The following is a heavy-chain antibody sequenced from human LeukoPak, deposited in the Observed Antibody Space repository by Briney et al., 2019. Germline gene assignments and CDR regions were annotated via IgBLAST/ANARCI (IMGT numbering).Heavy chain of an antibody. CDR2: INHSGST. CDR3: ARVRHSSSWYYFDY. J-gene: IGHJ4*02. CDR1: GGSFSGYY. D-gene: IGHD6-13*01. Sequence: SETLSLTCAVYGGSFSGYYWSWIRQPPGKGLEWIGEINHSGSTNYNPSLKSRVTISVDTSKNQFSLKLSSVTAADTAVYYCARVRHSSSWYYFDYWGQGTLVTVSS. V-gene: IGHV4-34*01.